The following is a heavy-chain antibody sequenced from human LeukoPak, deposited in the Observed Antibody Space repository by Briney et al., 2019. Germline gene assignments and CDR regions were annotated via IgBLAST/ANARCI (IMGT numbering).Heavy chain of an antibody. D-gene: IGHD5-12*01. J-gene: IGHJ4*02. CDR2: NNHSGST. V-gene: IGHV4-34*01. Sequence: SETLSLTCAVYGRSFSGYYWSWIRQPPGKGLEGIRENNHSGSTNYNPYIKSRVTISVETSKNQFSLKLSSVTAADTAAYYCATPRGYSGYGVFDYWGQGTLVTVSS. CDR1: GRSFSGYY. CDR3: ATPRGYSGYGVFDY.